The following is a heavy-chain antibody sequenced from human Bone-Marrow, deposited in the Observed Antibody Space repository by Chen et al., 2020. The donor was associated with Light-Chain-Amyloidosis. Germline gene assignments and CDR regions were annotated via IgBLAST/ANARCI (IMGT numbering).Heavy chain of an antibody. D-gene: IGHD3-3*01. J-gene: IGHJ5*02. V-gene: IGHV1-69*01. CDR2: IIPMFGRA. Sequence: SSVKVSCRASGGTFNSYGVSWIRQAPGQGLEWMGWIIPMFGRAHYAQKFQGRVTMTADESTNTAYMELSRLXXXXXAVYYCAXXETLIFGVVTYNWFDPWGQGTLVTVSS. CDR3: AXXETLIFGVVTYNWFDP. CDR1: GGTFNSYG.